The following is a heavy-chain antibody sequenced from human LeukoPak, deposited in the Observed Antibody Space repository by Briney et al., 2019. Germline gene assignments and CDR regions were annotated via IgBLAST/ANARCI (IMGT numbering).Heavy chain of an antibody. CDR3: ARQFGSVAGTGDYLDY. J-gene: IGHJ4*02. CDR2: IYYSGST. V-gene: IGHV4-59*08. D-gene: IGHD6-19*01. CDR1: GGSISTYF. Sequence: KPSETLSLTCTVSGGSISTYFWSWIRQPPGKGLEWIGYIYYSGSTNYNPSLKSRVTMSVDTSKNQFSLKLSSVTAADTAVYYCARQFGSVAGTGDYLDYWGRGTVVTVSS.